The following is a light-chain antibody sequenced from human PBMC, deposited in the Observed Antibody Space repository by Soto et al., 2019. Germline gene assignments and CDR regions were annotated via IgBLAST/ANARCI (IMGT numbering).Light chain of an antibody. Sequence: EVVMTQSPATVSVSPGERTSLSCRASQSVGTNLGWYQQKPGQAPRLLVSKTSTRATGVPARFSGSRSGTEFTLTISSLQSEDIAVYYWQQYVNWPLTFGGGTKVDIK. CDR1: QSVGTN. CDR3: QQYVNWPLT. J-gene: IGKJ4*01. V-gene: IGKV3-15*01. CDR2: KTS.